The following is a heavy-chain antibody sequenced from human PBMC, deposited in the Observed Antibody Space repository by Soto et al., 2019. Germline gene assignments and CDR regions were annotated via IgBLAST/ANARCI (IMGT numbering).Heavy chain of an antibody. D-gene: IGHD3-22*01. CDR1: GFDFEDYA. Sequence: PGGSLRLSCAAAGFDFEDYAMHWGRQVPGKGLEWVSLTNSDGTDSYYMDSVKGRFTISRDNAKSTLYLQMDRLRPEDTALYFCAKSLYYYDSSPLDHWGQGTLVTVSS. J-gene: IGHJ4*02. V-gene: IGHV3-43D*04. CDR2: TNSDGTDS. CDR3: AKSLYYYDSSPLDH.